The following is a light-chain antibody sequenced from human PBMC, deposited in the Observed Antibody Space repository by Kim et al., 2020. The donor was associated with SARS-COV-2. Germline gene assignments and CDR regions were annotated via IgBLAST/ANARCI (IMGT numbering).Light chain of an antibody. CDR1: QSIYSNS. J-gene: IGKJ1*01. CDR2: DAS. CDR3: QQYGSSPT. V-gene: IGKV3-20*01. Sequence: LSPEESATLSCKASQSIYSNSVAWYQQKPGQTPRLLIYDASSRATAIADRFSGSGSGTDFTLTISRLEPEDFAVYYCQQYGSSPTFGQGTKVDIK.